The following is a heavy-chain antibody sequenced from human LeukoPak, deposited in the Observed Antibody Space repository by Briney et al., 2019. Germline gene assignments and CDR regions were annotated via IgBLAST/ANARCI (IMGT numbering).Heavy chain of an antibody. CDR1: GYTFTNYA. J-gene: IGHJ4*02. CDR3: ARERKGNYYDSSGYIDY. Sequence: ASVKVSCKASGYTFTNYAMNWVRQAPGQGLEWMGWMNPNSGNTGYAQKFQGRVTMTRNTSISTAYMELSSLRSEDTAVYYCARERKGNYYDSSGYIDYWGQGTPVTVSS. CDR2: MNPNSGNT. V-gene: IGHV1-8*02. D-gene: IGHD3-22*01.